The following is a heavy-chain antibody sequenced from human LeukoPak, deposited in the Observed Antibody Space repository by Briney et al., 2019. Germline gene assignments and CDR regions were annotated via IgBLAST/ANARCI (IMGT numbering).Heavy chain of an antibody. CDR3: ARDKAAGNDY. Sequence: GGSLRLSCAASGFTFSSYSMNWVRQAPGKGLEWVSSISSSSSYIYYADSVKGRFTISGDNAKNSLYLQMNSLRAEDTAVYYCARDKAAGNDYWGQGTLVTVSS. CDR2: ISSSSSYI. CDR1: GFTFSSYS. D-gene: IGHD6-13*01. J-gene: IGHJ4*02. V-gene: IGHV3-21*01.